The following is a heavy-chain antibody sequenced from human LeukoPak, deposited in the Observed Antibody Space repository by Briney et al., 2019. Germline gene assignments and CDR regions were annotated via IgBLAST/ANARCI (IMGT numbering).Heavy chain of an antibody. D-gene: IGHD3-3*01. CDR2: INGDGTRT. V-gene: IGHV3-74*01. J-gene: IGHJ4*02. Sequence: GASLRLSCAASGFTFSNYWMHWVRLAPGKGLVWVARINGDGTRTTYEDSVKGRFTISRDNARNTVFLQMNSLRAEDTAVYYCTRGGGVESRRSDGGYWGRGPLAPVPS. CDR1: GFTFSNYW. CDR3: TRGGGVESRRSDGGY.